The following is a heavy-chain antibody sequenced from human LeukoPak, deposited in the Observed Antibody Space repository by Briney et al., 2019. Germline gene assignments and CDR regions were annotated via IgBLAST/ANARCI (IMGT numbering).Heavy chain of an antibody. CDR1: GGSFSGYY. CDR3: ARESRGQRAFDI. J-gene: IGHJ3*02. Sequence: SETLSLTCAVYGGSFSGYYWSWIRQPPGKGLEWIGEINHSGSTNYNPSLKSRVTISVDTSKNQFSLKLSSVTAADTAVYYCARESRGQRAFDIWGQGTMVTVSS. D-gene: IGHD3-10*01. CDR2: INHSGST. V-gene: IGHV4-34*01.